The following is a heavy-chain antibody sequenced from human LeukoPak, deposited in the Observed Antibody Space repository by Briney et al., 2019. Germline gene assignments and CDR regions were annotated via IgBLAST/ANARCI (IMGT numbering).Heavy chain of an antibody. Sequence: GGSLRLSCAASGFIFSSYAMNWVRQAPGKGLEWVSVIYTGGSTYYADSVKGRFTISRDSSTNTLYLQMNSLRAEDTAVYYCARVGRYYGSGTYYHDAFDIWGQGTMVTVSS. CDR3: ARVGRYYGSGTYYHDAFDI. J-gene: IGHJ3*02. D-gene: IGHD3-10*01. CDR1: GFIFSSYA. V-gene: IGHV3-66*01. CDR2: IYTGGST.